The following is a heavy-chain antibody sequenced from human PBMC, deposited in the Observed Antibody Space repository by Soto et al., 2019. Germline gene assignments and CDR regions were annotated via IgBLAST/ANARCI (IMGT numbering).Heavy chain of an antibody. D-gene: IGHD3-9*01. J-gene: IGHJ5*02. CDR3: ARTIGYDILTGYPGWFDP. CDR1: GGSISSYY. Sequence: SETLSLTCTVSGGSISSYYWSWIRQPPGKGLEWIGYIYYSGSTNYNPSLKSRVTISVDTSKNQFSLKLSSVTAADTAVYYCARTIGYDILTGYPGWFDPWGQGTLVTVSS. CDR2: IYYSGST. V-gene: IGHV4-59*08.